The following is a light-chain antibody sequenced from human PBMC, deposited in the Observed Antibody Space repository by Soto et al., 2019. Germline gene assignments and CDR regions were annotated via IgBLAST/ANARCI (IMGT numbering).Light chain of an antibody. CDR3: QQYNNWLPLT. V-gene: IGKV3-15*01. Sequence: EVVMTQSPATLSVSPGGRATLSCRASQSISGTLAWYQQKPGQAPRLLIHGASTRAPGFPARFSGSGSGTDFTLTISSLQSEDFAVYYCQQYNNWLPLTFGGGTKVEIK. CDR1: QSISGT. CDR2: GAS. J-gene: IGKJ4*01.